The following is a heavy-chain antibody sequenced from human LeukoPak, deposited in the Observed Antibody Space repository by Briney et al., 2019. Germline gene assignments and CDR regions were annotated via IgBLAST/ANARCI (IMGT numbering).Heavy chain of an antibody. V-gene: IGHV3-74*01. CDR2: TTNDGSST. J-gene: IGHJ3*02. CDR1: GLTFSSHW. CDR3: ARGWNTTPRSGFDI. D-gene: IGHD1/OR15-1a*01. Sequence: PGGSLRLSCAASGLTFSSHWMHWVRQAPGKGLVWVSRTTNDGSSTTYADSVKGRFTISRDNVKNTLFLQMNSLGAEDTALYYCARGWNTTPRSGFDIWGLGTMVTVSS.